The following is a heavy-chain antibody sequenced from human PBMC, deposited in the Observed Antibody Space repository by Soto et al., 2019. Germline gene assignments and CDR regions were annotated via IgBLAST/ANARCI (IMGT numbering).Heavy chain of an antibody. D-gene: IGHD6-13*01. CDR3: ERDLIAAAGYNGPYYYDGMDV. J-gene: IGHJ6*02. CDR2: IYTSGST. Sequence: SETLSLTCTVSGGSISSYYWSWIRQPAGKGLEWIGRIYTSGSTNYNPSLKSRVTMSVDTSKNQFSLKLSSVTAADTAVYYCERDLIAAAGYNGPYYYDGMDVWGQGTTVTVSS. CDR1: GGSISSYY. V-gene: IGHV4-4*07.